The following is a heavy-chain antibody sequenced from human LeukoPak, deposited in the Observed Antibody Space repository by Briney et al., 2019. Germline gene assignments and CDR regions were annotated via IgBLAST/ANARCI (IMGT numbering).Heavy chain of an antibody. CDR1: GYTFTTYG. CDR2: SSPYNGNT. Sequence: GASVKVSCKASGYTFTTYGISWVRQAPGQGLEWMGWSSPYNGNTNYAQKLRGRVTMTTDTSTSTAYMELRSLRSDDTAVYYCARGRVSSSTWYSTYYYFFYMDFWGKGTTVTVSS. V-gene: IGHV1-18*01. CDR3: ARGRVSSSTWYSTYYYFFYMDF. J-gene: IGHJ6*03. D-gene: IGHD4-11*01.